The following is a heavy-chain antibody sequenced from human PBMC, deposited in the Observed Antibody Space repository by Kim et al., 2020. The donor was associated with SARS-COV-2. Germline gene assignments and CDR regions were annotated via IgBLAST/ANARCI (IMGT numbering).Heavy chain of an antibody. CDR2: ISSSSDTM. J-gene: IGHJ4*02. CDR3: ARIWFGEDY. CDR1: GFTFSSYS. D-gene: IGHD3-10*01. Sequence: GGSLRLSCAASGFTFSSYSMNWVRQAPGKGLEWLSYISSSSDTMYYADSLKGRFTISRDNAKNSLYLQMNSLRAEDTAIYYCARIWFGEDYWGQGTLVTVSS. V-gene: IGHV3-48*04.